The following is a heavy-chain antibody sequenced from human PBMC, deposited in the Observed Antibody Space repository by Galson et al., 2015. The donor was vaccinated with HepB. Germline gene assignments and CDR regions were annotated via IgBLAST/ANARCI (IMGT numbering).Heavy chain of an antibody. CDR2: IIPIFGTT. D-gene: IGHD5-24*01. J-gene: IGHJ3*02. Sequence: SVKVSCKASGDTFSSYAISWVRQAPGQGLEWMGGIIPIFGTTNYAQKFQGRVTITADESTGTGYMELSSLRSEDTAVYYCARAWRDGYNSGAFDIWGQGTMVTVSS. CDR1: GDTFSSYA. CDR3: ARAWRDGYNSGAFDI. V-gene: IGHV1-69*13.